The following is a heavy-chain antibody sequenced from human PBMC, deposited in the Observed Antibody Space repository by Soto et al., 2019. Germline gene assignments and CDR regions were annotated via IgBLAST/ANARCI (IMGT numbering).Heavy chain of an antibody. CDR1: GVSIHNSHSF. V-gene: IGHV4-39*01. CDR2: VHYSGGA. J-gene: IGHJ5*01. Sequence: SETLSLTCTVSGVSIHNSHSFWGWIRQPPGKGLEFIGTVHYSGGAHYNSSLKSRVTISVDTANNQVSLRMRSLTAADTAVYYCGRVVEGATRHTDLDSWGQGTLVTVSS. D-gene: IGHD2-21*01. CDR3: GRVVEGATRHTDLDS.